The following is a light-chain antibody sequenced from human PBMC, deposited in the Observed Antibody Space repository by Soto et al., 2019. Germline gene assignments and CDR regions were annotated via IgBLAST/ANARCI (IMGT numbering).Light chain of an antibody. CDR2: GAS. CDR3: QHYHNWPPWT. V-gene: IGKV3-15*01. Sequence: EIVMTQSPATLSVSPGEGATLSCRASQSVSSNLAWYQQKPGQAPRLHIYGASTRATGIPARFSGSGSGTEFTLSISSRQSEDFAVYYCQHYHNWPPWTFGQGTKVEIK. J-gene: IGKJ1*01. CDR1: QSVSSN.